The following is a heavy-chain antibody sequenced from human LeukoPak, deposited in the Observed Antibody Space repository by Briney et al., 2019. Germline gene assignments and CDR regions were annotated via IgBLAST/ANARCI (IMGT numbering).Heavy chain of an antibody. V-gene: IGHV4-34*01. CDR1: GGSFSGYY. CDR3: ARSMTTVTPELPVDY. Sequence: PSETLSLTCAVYGGSFSGYYWSWIRQPPGKGLEWIGEINHSGSTNYNPSLKSRVTISVDTSKNQFSLKLSSVTAADTAVYYRARSMTTVTPELPVDYWGQGTLVTVSS. D-gene: IGHD4-17*01. CDR2: INHSGST. J-gene: IGHJ4*02.